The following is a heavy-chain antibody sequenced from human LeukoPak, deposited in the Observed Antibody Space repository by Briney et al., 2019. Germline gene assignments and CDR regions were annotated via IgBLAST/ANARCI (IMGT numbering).Heavy chain of an antibody. D-gene: IGHD2-2*01. CDR2: IWYDGSNK. CDR1: GFTFSNYW. Sequence: GGSLRLSCAASGFTFSNYWMHGVRQAPGKGLEWVAFIWYDGSNKYYTDSVKGRFTLSRDNSKNTLYPQMNSLRAEDTGVYFCAKREYCSSTRCHQDIWGERTMVTLSS. J-gene: IGHJ3*02. V-gene: IGHV3-30*02. CDR3: AKREYCSSTRCHQDI.